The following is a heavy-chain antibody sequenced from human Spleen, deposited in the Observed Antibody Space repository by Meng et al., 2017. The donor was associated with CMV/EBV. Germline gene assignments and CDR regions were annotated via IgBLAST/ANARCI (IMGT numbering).Heavy chain of an antibody. J-gene: IGHJ4*02. CDR3: ARSPGFWSLDY. V-gene: IGHV4-4*01. CDR2: ISYSGDT. D-gene: IGHD2-8*02. CDR1: GDTISRNLW. Sequence: LTCAVSGDTISRNLWWSWVRQPPGKGLEWIGEISYSGDTKYNPSLQSRATISSDTTNNRFSLRLNSVTAADTGVYFCARSPGFWSLDYWGRGTLVTVSS.